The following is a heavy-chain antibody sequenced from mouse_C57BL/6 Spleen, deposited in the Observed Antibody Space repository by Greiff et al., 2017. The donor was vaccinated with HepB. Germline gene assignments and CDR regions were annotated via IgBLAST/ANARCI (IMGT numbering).Heavy chain of an antibody. V-gene: IGHV10-1*01. CDR2: IRSKSNNYAT. D-gene: IGHD1-1*01. Sequence: KGLEWVARIRSKSNNYATYYADSVKDRFTISRDDSESMLYLQMNNLKTEDTAMYYCVYGSSPLFAYWGQGTLVTVSA. J-gene: IGHJ3*01. CDR3: VYGSSPLFAY.